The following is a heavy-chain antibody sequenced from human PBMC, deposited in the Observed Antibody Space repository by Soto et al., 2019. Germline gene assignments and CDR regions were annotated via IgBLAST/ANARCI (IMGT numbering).Heavy chain of an antibody. CDR2: INTYSGNT. Sequence: QVTLVQSGAEVKKPGASVRVSCKASEHTFTNYGINWVRLAPGQGLEWMGWINTYSGNTIYAQKFQDRLTITTDTSTNTASMKLSSLTSDDTAVFYCAGGQGSLIPYYFDSWGQGTLVTVSS. V-gene: IGHV1-18*04. CDR3: AGGQGSLIPYYFDS. CDR1: EHTFTNYG. J-gene: IGHJ4*02. D-gene: IGHD2-2*01.